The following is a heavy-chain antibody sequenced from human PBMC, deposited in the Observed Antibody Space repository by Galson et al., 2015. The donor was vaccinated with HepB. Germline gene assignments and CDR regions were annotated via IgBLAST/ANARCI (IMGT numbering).Heavy chain of an antibody. V-gene: IGHV1-46*01. J-gene: IGHJ6*03. CDR3: ARSARGWSGYFHYYYYMDV. CDR2: INPSGGST. Sequence: SVKVSCKASGYTFTSYYMHWVRQAPGQGLEWMGIINPSGGSTSYAQKFQGRVTMTRDTSTSTVYMELSSLRSEDTAVYYCARSARGWSGYFHYYYYMDVWGKGTTVTVSS. CDR1: GYTFTSYY. D-gene: IGHD3-3*01.